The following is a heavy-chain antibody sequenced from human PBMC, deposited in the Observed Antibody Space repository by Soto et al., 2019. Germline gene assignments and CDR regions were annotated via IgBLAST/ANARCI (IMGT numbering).Heavy chain of an antibody. D-gene: IGHD6-19*01. CDR2: INSDGSST. Sequence: GGSLRLSCAASGFTFSSYWMHWVRQAPGKGLVWVSRINSDGSSTSYADSVKGRFTISRDNAKNTLYLQMNSLRAEDTAVYYCARDWYSSGWFYYYYYGMDVWGQGTTVTVSS. CDR3: ARDWYSSGWFYYYYYGMDV. V-gene: IGHV3-74*01. CDR1: GFTFSSYW. J-gene: IGHJ6*02.